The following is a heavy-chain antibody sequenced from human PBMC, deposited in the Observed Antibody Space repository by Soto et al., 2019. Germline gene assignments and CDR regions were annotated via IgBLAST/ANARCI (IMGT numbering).Heavy chain of an antibody. V-gene: IGHV3-74*01. Sequence: GGSLRLSCAASGFTFSSYWMHWVRQAPGKGLVWVSRINSDGSSTSYADSVKGRFTISRDNAKNTLYLQMNSLRAEDTAVYYCAREENYYDSSGYYYYYYGMDVWGQGTTVTVSS. CDR3: AREENYYDSSGYYYYYYGMDV. CDR2: INSDGSST. J-gene: IGHJ6*02. CDR1: GFTFSSYW. D-gene: IGHD3-22*01.